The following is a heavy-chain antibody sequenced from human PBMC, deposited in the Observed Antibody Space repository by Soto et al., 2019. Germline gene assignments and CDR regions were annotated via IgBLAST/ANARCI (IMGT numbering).Heavy chain of an antibody. V-gene: IGHV4-59*01. CDR3: ARGDSYYDSSGYYDY. CDR1: GGSISSYY. CDR2: IYYSGST. J-gene: IGHJ4*02. D-gene: IGHD3-22*01. Sequence: SETLSLTCTVSGGSISSYYWSWIRQRPGKGLEWIGYIYYSGSTNYNPSLKSRVTISVDTSKNQFSLKLSSVTAADTAVYYCARGDSYYDSSGYYDYWGQGTLVTVS.